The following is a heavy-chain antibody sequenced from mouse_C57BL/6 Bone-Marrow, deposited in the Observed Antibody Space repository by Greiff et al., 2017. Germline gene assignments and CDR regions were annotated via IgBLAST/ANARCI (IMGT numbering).Heavy chain of an antibody. CDR1: GYTFTNYW. V-gene: IGHV1-63*01. CDR3: ARGSGYVGVAMDY. J-gene: IGHJ4*01. Sequence: QVQLQQSGAELVRPGTSVKMSCKASGYTFTNYWIGWAKQRPGHGLEWIGDIYPGGGYTNYNEKFKGKATLTADKSSSTAYMQFSSLTSEDSAIYYCARGSGYVGVAMDYWGQGTSVTVSS. CDR2: IYPGGGYT. D-gene: IGHD3-2*02.